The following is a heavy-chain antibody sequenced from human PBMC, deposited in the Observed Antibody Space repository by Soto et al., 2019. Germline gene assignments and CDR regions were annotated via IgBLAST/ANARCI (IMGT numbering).Heavy chain of an antibody. CDR3: ARDPGHSGWYGGWFAA. Sequence: PSETLSLTCTVSGGSVSSGSYYWSRIRQPPGKGLEWIGYIDYSGTTNYNPSRTSRVTISVDTSKNQFSLKLRSVTAADTAVYYCARDPGHSGWYGGWFAAWSQGTLVSVSA. J-gene: IGHJ5*02. CDR1: GGSVSSGSYY. CDR2: IDYSGTT. V-gene: IGHV4-61*01. D-gene: IGHD6-19*01.